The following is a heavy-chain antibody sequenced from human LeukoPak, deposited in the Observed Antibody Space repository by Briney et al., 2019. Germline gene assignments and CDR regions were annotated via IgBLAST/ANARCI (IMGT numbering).Heavy chain of an antibody. D-gene: IGHD6-19*01. V-gene: IGHV1-69*01. CDR1: GGTFSSYA. CDR3: AREDSSGWYWYFDL. J-gene: IGHJ2*01. CDR2: IIPIFGTA. Sequence: GASVKDSCKASGGTFSSYAISWVRQAPGQGLEWMGGIIPIFGTANYAQKFQGRVTITADESTSTAYMELSSLRSEDTAVYYCAREDSSGWYWYFDLWGRGTLVTVSS.